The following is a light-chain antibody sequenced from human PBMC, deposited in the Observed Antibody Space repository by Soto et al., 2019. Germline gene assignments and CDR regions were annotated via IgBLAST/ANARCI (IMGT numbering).Light chain of an antibody. J-gene: IGKJ2*01. CDR1: QRISSN. CDR3: QQHNIWPPYT. Sequence: EIVMTQSPATLSVSPGERATLYCKASQRISSNLAWYQQKPGQPPRRLIYCASTRASGIPARFSGSGSGTEFTRTIIGLQSEDFALYYCQQHNIWPPYTFGQGTKLEIK. CDR2: CAS. V-gene: IGKV3-15*01.